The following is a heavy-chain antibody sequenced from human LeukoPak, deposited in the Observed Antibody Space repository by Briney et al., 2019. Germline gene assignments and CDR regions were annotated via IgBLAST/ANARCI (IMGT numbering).Heavy chain of an antibody. CDR2: ISWNSGSI. CDR1: GFTFDDYA. J-gene: IGHJ4*02. V-gene: IGHV3-9*01. Sequence: GGSLRLSCAASGFTFDDYAMHWVRQAPGKGLEWVSGISWNSGSIGYADSVKGRFTISRDNAKNTLYLQMNSLRAEDTAVYYCAKDGYSYGPHGGGFGFDYWGQGTLVTVSS. D-gene: IGHD5-18*01. CDR3: AKDGYSYGPHGGGFGFDY.